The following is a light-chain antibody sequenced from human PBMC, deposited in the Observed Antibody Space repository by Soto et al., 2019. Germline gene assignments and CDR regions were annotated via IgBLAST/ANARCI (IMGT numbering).Light chain of an antibody. CDR2: DVS. CDR3: SSYTSSNTFV. CDR1: SSDVGRYNY. Sequence: QSVLAQPASVSGSPGQSIAISCTETSSDVGRYNYVSWFQQHPGKAPKLMIYDVSNRPSGVSDRFSGSKSGNTASLTISGLQAEDEADYYCSSYTSSNTFVFGTGTKVTVL. V-gene: IGLV2-14*01. J-gene: IGLJ1*01.